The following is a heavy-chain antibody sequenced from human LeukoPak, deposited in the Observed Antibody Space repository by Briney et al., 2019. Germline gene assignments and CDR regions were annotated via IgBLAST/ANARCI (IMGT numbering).Heavy chain of an antibody. J-gene: IGHJ4*02. CDR3: ARRSPYSSSLDY. D-gene: IGHD6-13*01. CDR2: INHSEST. CDR1: GGSXSGYY. V-gene: IGHV4-34*01. Sequence: PSETLSLTCAVYGGSXSGYYWSWXXQXPGXXLEWIGEINHSESTNYNPSLKSRVTISVDTSKNQFSLKLSSVTAADTAVYYCARRSPYSSSLDYWGQGTLVTVSS.